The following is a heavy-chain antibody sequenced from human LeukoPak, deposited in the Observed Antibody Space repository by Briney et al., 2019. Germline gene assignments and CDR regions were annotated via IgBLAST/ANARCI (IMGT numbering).Heavy chain of an antibody. CDR2: ISYHGSTQ. J-gene: IGHJ3*02. Sequence: GGSLRLSCAASGFTFTSYALHWVRQAPGKGLEWVAVISYHGSTQYYADSVKGRFTISRDNSKNTLYLQMNSLRGEDTAVYYCARGAAFDIWGQGTMVTVSS. CDR3: ARGAAFDI. V-gene: IGHV3-30-3*01. CDR1: GFTFTSYA.